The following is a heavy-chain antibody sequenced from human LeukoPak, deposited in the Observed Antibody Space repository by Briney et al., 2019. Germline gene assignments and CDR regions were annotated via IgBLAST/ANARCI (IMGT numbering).Heavy chain of an antibody. D-gene: IGHD2-15*01. CDR1: GFTFSSYS. V-gene: IGHV3-23*01. Sequence: GGSLRLSCAASGFTFSSYSMNWVRQAPGKGLQWVSAITGSGGSTHYADSVKGRFTISRDNSKNTLYLQMNSLRAEDTAVYHCAKYRMATTPYFDYWGQGTLVTVSS. CDR2: ITGSGGST. CDR3: AKYRMATTPYFDY. J-gene: IGHJ4*02.